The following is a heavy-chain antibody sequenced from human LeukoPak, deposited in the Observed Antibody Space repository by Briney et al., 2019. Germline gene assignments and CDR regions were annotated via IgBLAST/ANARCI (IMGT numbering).Heavy chain of an antibody. D-gene: IGHD3-16*01. CDR1: GFTFKSYA. J-gene: IGHJ3*02. V-gene: IGHV3-30*04. CDR3: ARESYGSGHCAAFGI. Sequence: GGSLRLSCSASGFTFKSYAMHWVRQAPGKGLEWVAGISDDGSSEHYADSVKGRFTISRDNSDNTLYVQMNSLRVEDTAVYYCARESYGSGHCAAFGIWGQGTLVTVSS. CDR2: ISDDGSSE.